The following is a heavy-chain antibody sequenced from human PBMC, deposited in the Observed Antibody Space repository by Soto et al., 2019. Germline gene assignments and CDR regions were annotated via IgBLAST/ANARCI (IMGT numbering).Heavy chain of an antibody. CDR2: ISYDGSNK. Sequence: QVQLVESGGGVVQPGRSLRLSCAASGFTFSSYGMHWVRQAQGKGLEWVAVISYDGSNKYYADSVKGRFTISRDNSKNTLYLQMNSLRGEDTAVYYCAKGAYDSSGYYCDYWGQGTLVTGSS. J-gene: IGHJ4*02. V-gene: IGHV3-30*18. CDR3: AKGAYDSSGYYCDY. CDR1: GFTFSSYG. D-gene: IGHD3-22*01.